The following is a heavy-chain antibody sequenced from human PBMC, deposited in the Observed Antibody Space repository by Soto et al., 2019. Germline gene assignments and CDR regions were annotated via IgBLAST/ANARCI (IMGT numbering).Heavy chain of an antibody. CDR1: GGSFSGYY. V-gene: IGHV4-34*01. J-gene: IGHJ4*02. Sequence: TSETLSLTCAVYGGSFSGYYWTWIRQPPGKGLEWIGEISHSGSTNYNPSLKSRVTISVDTSKNQFSLKLSSVTAADTAVYYCARSEVRYFDWLFHWGQGTLVT. D-gene: IGHD3-9*01. CDR2: ISHSGST. CDR3: ARSEVRYFDWLFH.